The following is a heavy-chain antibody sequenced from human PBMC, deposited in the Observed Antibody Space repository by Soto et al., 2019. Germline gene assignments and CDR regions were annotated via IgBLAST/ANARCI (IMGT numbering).Heavy chain of an antibody. CDR2: ITSDTKTI. CDR1: GFTFSVYS. CDR3: ARSVEGHFDY. J-gene: IGHJ4*02. Sequence: EVQLVESGGDLVQREGSLRLSCVASGFTFSVYSMNWVRQAPGKGLEWFSYITSDTKTIKYADSVKGRFTISRDNAKNSVYLYMNSLRDEDTAVYYCARSVEGHFDYWGQGTVVTVSS. V-gene: IGHV3-48*02. D-gene: IGHD6-19*01.